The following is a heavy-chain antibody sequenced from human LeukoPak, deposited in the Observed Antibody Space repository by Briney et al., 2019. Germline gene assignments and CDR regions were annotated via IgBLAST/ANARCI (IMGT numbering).Heavy chain of an antibody. CDR1: GFTFTNHW. J-gene: IGHJ5*02. V-gene: IGHV3-7*01. D-gene: IGHD2/OR15-2a*01. Sequence: GGSLRLSCAASGFTFTNHWMSWVRQAPGEGLEWVANINQDGSEKFYVDSVKGRFTISRDNAKNSLYLQMNSLRAEDTAVYYCAEGTTAWGQGTLVTVSS. CDR2: INQDGSEK. CDR3: AEGTTA.